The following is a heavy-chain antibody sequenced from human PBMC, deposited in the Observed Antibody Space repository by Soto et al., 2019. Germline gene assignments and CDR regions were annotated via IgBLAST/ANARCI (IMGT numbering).Heavy chain of an antibody. D-gene: IGHD3-3*01. CDR1: GFTFSSYG. CDR2: ISYDGSNK. CDR3: AKDLFELLLPHYYYYYGMDV. Sequence: QVQLVESGGGVVQPGRSLRLSCAASGFTFSSYGMHWVRQAPGKGLEWVAVISYDGSNKYYADSVKGRFTISRDNSKNTLYMQMNSLRAEDTAVYYCAKDLFELLLPHYYYYYGMDVWCQGTTVTVSS. V-gene: IGHV3-30*18. J-gene: IGHJ6*02.